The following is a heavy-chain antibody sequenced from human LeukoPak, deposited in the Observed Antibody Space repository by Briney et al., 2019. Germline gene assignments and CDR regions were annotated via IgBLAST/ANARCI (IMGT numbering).Heavy chain of an antibody. CDR2: IIPIFGTA. Sequence: ASVKVSCKASGGTFSSYAISWVRQAPGQGLEWMGGIIPIFGTANYAQKFQGRVTITADESTSTAYMELSSLRSEDTAVYYCAPKENIVEVQASRGPYYSYSGLAVWGKGPRSPSPQ. J-gene: IGHJ6*01. D-gene: IGHD2-2*01. CDR1: GGTFSSYA. CDR3: APKENIVEVQASRGPYYSYSGLAV. V-gene: IGHV1-69*13.